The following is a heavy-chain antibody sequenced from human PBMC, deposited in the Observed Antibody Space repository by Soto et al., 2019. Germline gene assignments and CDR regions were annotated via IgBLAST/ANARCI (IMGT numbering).Heavy chain of an antibody. CDR2: SKNKADSYIT. J-gene: IGHJ4*02. Sequence: EVQLVESGGGLVQPGGSLRLSCAASGFTFSNYYMDWVRQAPGKGLECVGRSKNKADSYITEYAASVKGRFSISRDASNTSPHLQMNSLKTEDTAFYYCTVWGLWNDFGAAWGKGILVTVSS. CDR1: GFTFSNYY. CDR3: TVWGLWNDFGAA. V-gene: IGHV3-72*01. D-gene: IGHD3-16*01.